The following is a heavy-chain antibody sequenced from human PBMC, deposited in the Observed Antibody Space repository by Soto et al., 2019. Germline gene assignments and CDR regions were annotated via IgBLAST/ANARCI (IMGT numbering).Heavy chain of an antibody. CDR2: ISAYNGST. CDR1: GYTFTSYG. D-gene: IGHD3-16*02. J-gene: IGHJ4*02. CDR3: ARVVGYDYIWGSYRYSGPVDY. Sequence: ASVKVSCKASGYTFTSYGISWVRQAPGQGLEWMGWISAYNGSTNYAQKLQGRVTKTTDTSTSTAYMELRSLRSDDTAVYYCARVVGYDYIWGSYRYSGPVDYWGQGTLVTVSS. V-gene: IGHV1-18*01.